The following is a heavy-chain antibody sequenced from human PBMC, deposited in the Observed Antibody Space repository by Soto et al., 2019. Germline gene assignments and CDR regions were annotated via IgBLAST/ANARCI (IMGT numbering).Heavy chain of an antibody. V-gene: IGHV3-23*01. D-gene: IGHD2-2*01. CDR1: GFTFSSYA. Sequence: GGSLRLSCAASGFTFSSYAMSWVRQAPGKGLEWVSAISGSGGSTYYADSVKGRFTISRDNSKNTLYLQMNSLGAEDTAVYYCAKGIVVVPAAAYYYYYGMDVWGQGTTVTVSS. CDR3: AKGIVVVPAAAYYYYYGMDV. CDR2: ISGSGGST. J-gene: IGHJ6*02.